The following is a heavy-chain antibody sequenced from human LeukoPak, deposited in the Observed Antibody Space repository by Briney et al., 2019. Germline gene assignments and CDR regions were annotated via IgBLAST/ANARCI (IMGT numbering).Heavy chain of an antibody. D-gene: IGHD6-13*01. Sequence: GGSLRLSCAASGFTFSSYAMSWVRQAPGKGLEWVSAISGSGGSTYYADSVKGRFTISRDNSKNTLYLQMNSLRAEDTAVYYCAKDSGSSWLGRFPTNWFDPWGQGTLVTVSS. CDR3: AKDSGSSWLGRFPTNWFDP. V-gene: IGHV3-23*01. CDR1: GFTFSSYA. CDR2: ISGSGGST. J-gene: IGHJ5*02.